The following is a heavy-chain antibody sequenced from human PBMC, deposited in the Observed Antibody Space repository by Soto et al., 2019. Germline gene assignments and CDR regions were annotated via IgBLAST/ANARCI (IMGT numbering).Heavy chain of an antibody. V-gene: IGHV3-30-3*01. CDR1: GFTFSSYA. Sequence: QVPLVESGGGVVQPGRSLRLSCAASGFTFSSYAMHWVRQAPGKGLEWVAVISYDGSNKYYADSVKGRFTISRDNSKNALYLQMNSLRAEDTAVYYCARDGGSQPYYYYGMDVWGQGTTVTVSS. CDR3: ARDGGSQPYYYYGMDV. J-gene: IGHJ6*02. D-gene: IGHD1-26*01. CDR2: ISYDGSNK.